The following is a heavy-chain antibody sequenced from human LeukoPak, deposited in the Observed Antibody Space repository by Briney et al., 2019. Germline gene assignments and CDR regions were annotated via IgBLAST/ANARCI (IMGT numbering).Heavy chain of an antibody. J-gene: IGHJ3*02. V-gene: IGHV1-69*13. Sequence: SVKVSCKASGGTFSSYAISWVRQAPGQGLEWMGGIIPIFGTANYAQKFQGRVTITADESTSTAYMELSSLRSEDTAVYYCARVLFRYYDIQGDAFDIWGQGTMVTVSS. CDR2: IIPIFGTA. D-gene: IGHD3-9*01. CDR1: GGTFSSYA. CDR3: ARVLFRYYDIQGDAFDI.